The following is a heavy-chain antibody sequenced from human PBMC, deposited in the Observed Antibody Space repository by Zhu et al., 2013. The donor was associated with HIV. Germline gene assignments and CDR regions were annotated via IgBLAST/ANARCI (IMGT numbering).Heavy chain of an antibody. CDR1: GYSISSGYY. CDR3: AQLIQLGGGTSDY. J-gene: IGHJ4*02. V-gene: IGHV4-38-2*02. D-gene: IGHD6-13*01. CDR2: LSYGGKS. Sequence: QVQLQESGPGLVKPSETLSLTCSVSGYSISSGYYWGWIRQPPGKGLEWIGSLSYGGKSHYNPSLNSRVTISVDTSKNQFSLKLTSVTAADTAVYYCAQLIQLGGGTSDYVGPGTLVIVSS.